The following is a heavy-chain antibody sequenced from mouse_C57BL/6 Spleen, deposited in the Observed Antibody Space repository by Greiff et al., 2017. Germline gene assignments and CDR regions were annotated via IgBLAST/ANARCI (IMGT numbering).Heavy chain of an antibody. Sequence: EVQLQQSGTVLARPGASVKMSCKTSGYTFTSYWMHWVKQRPGQGLEWIGAIYPGNSDTSYNQKFKGKAKLTAVTSASTAYMELSSLTNEDSAVYYCTRGDLESSKGYYYAMDYWGQGTSVTVS. CDR1: GYTFTSYW. CDR2: IYPGNSDT. J-gene: IGHJ4*01. V-gene: IGHV1-5*01. CDR3: TRGDLESSKGYYYAMDY. D-gene: IGHD1-1*01.